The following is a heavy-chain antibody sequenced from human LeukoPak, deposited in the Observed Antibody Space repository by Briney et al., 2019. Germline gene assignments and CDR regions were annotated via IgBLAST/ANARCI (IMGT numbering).Heavy chain of an antibody. V-gene: IGHV3-23*01. Sequence: TGGSLRLSCAASGFTFSSYAMSWVRQAPGKGLEWVSAISGSGGSTYYADSVKGRFTISRDNSKNTLYLQMNSLRAEDTAVYYCAKVATVTTVAPIDYWGQGTLVTVSS. CDR2: ISGSGGST. J-gene: IGHJ4*02. D-gene: IGHD4-17*01. CDR1: GFTFSSYA. CDR3: AKVATVTTVAPIDY.